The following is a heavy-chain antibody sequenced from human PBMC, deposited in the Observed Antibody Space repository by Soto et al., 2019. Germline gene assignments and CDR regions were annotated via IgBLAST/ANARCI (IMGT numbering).Heavy chain of an antibody. CDR2: IYWDDDK. CDR3: AHRVLRTVFGLVTTTAIYFDF. CDR1: GFSLTTCGVG. J-gene: IGHJ4*02. Sequence: QITLNESGPTQVKPRQTLTLTCTFSGFSLTTCGVGVGWIRQSPGKAPEWLALIYWDDDKRYSPSLKSRLTITKGTSKNQVVVTMAVLDPADTATYYCAHRVLRTVFGLVTTTAIYFDFWGQGTPVAVSS. V-gene: IGHV2-5*02. D-gene: IGHD3-3*01.